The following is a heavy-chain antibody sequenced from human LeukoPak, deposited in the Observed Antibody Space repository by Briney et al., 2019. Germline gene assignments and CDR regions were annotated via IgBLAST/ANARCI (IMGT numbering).Heavy chain of an antibody. V-gene: IGHV4-4*07. J-gene: IGHJ4*02. CDR1: GGSINNYY. CDR2: IYSSGKT. Sequence: SETLSLTCTVSGGSINNYYWTWIRQPAGKGLEWIGRIYSSGKTNYNPSLKSRVTMSVDTSNNQLSLMMTSVTAADTAVYYCARREITIFGVVNDYWGQGTLVTVSS. CDR3: ARREITIFGVVNDY. D-gene: IGHD3-3*01.